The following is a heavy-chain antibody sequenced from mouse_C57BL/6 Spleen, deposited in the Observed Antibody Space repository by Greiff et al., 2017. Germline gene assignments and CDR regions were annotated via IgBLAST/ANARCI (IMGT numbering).Heavy chain of an antibody. V-gene: IGHV5-6*02. CDR2: ISSGGSYT. CDR1: GFTFSSYG. Sequence: EVKLMESGGDLVKPGGSLKLSCAASGFTFSSYGMSWVRQTPDKRLEWVATISSGGSYTYYTDSVKGRFTISRDNAKNTLYLQMSSLKSEDTAMYYCARRYGSSQGAMDYWGQGTSVTVSS. D-gene: IGHD1-1*01. CDR3: ARRYGSSQGAMDY. J-gene: IGHJ4*01.